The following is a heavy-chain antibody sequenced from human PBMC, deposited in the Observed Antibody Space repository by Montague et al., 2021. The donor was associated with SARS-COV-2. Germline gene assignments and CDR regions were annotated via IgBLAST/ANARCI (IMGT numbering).Heavy chain of an antibody. Sequence: SETLSLTCTISGGSITGYFWTWIRQPPGKGLEWLGHMHYSGSTKYNPSLESRVTMSIDTSESQFSLHLRSVTAAVTGVYYCARVPFSSSWYYLDYWGQGTLVTVSS. J-gene: IGHJ4*02. V-gene: IGHV4-59*12. CDR3: ARVPFSSSWYYLDY. CDR2: MHYSGST. CDR1: GGSITGYF. D-gene: IGHD6-13*01.